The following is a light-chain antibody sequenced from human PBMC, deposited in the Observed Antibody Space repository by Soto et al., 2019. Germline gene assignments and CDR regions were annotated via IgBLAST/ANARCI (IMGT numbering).Light chain of an antibody. Sequence: DIQMTQSTATLSGSVGDRVTITYRASQTISSWLAWYQQKPGKAPKLLIYKASTLKSGVPSRFSGSGSGTEFTLTISNLQPDDFAPYYCQHSNSYSDPFGQGTK. CDR2: KAS. J-gene: IGKJ1*01. V-gene: IGKV1-5*03. CDR1: QTISSW. CDR3: QHSNSYSDP.